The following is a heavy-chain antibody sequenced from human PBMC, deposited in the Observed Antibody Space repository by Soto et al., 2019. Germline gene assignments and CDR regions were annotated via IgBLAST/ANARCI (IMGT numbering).Heavy chain of an antibody. Sequence: SETLSLTCTVSVCSISSFGYYWSCIRQHPWEGLGWIGYIYYSVSTYYNPSLKSRVTISVDTSKNQFSLKLSSVTAADTAVYYRARTYYDFWSGSPYNWFDPWGQGTLVTVSS. V-gene: IGHV4-31*03. D-gene: IGHD3-3*01. CDR1: VCSISSFGYY. J-gene: IGHJ5*02. CDR3: ARTYYDFWSGSPYNWFDP. CDR2: IYYSVST.